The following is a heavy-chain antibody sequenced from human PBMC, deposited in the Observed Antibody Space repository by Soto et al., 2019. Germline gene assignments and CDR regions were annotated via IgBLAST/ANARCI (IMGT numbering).Heavy chain of an antibody. CDR2: IYYNDDR. V-gene: IGHV2-5*01. Sequence: ESGPTLVNPTQTLTLAGTFSGFSFTTAGVAVGWIRQTPGGALEWLTLIYYNDDRRFSPSLKTRLTITGDTSKNQVVLSLTNVDPGDTATYFCAHSDGGYEIIYFDFWGQGIPVTVSS. CDR1: GFSFTTAGVA. CDR3: AHSDGGYEIIYFDF. D-gene: IGHD5-12*01. J-gene: IGHJ4*02.